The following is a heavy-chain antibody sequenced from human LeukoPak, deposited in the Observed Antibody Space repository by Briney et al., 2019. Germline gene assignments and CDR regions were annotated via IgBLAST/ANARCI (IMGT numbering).Heavy chain of an antibody. V-gene: IGHV4-39*07. CDR2: IYYSGNT. D-gene: IGHD1-26*01. CDR3: ARDHSGSHYYFDY. Sequence: PSETLSLTCIVSGGSISTSAYYWGWIRQPPGEGLQWIGSIYYSGNTYYNSSLKSRVTISVDTSTSQFSLRLSSVTAADTAVYYCARDHSGSHYYFDYWGQGTLVTVSS. CDR1: GGSISTSAYY. J-gene: IGHJ4*02.